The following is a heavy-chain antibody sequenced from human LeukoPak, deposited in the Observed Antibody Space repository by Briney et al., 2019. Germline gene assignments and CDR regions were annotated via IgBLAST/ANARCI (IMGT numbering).Heavy chain of an antibody. CDR2: IIPIFGTA. J-gene: IGHJ4*02. CDR3: ARLDFWSGNFDY. V-gene: IGHV1-69*05. Sequence: SVKVSCKASGGTFSSYAISWVRQAPGQGLEWMGGIIPIFGTANYAQKFQGRVTITTDESTSTAYMELSSLRSEDTAVYYCARLDFWSGNFDYWGQGTLVTVSS. CDR1: GGTFSSYA. D-gene: IGHD3-3*01.